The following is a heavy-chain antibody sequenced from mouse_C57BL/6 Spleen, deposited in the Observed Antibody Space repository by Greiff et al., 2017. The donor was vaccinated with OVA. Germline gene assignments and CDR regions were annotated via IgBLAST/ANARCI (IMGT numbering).Heavy chain of an antibody. CDR2: IYPGDGDT. D-gene: IGHD1-1*01. Sequence: QVQLKQSGPELVKPGASVKISCKASGYAFSSSWMNWVKQRPGKGLEWIGRIYPGDGDTNYNGKFKGKATLTADKSSSTAYMQLSSLTSEDSAVYFCARGYYGSSAYFDYWGQGTTLTVSS. CDR3: ARGYYGSSAYFDY. CDR1: GYAFSSSW. J-gene: IGHJ2*01. V-gene: IGHV1-82*01.